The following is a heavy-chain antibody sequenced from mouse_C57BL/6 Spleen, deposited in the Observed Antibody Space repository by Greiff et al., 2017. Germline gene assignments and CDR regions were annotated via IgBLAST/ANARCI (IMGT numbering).Heavy chain of an antibody. Sequence: DVKLVESGGGLVKPGGSLKLSCAASGFTFSSYAMSWVRQTPEKRLEWVATISDGGSYTYYPDNVKGRFTISRDNAKNNLYLQMSHLKSEDTAMYYCARGGDFDDWGQGTTLTVSS. J-gene: IGHJ2*01. CDR2: ISDGGSYT. CDR1: GFTFSSYA. V-gene: IGHV5-4*03. CDR3: ARGGDFDD.